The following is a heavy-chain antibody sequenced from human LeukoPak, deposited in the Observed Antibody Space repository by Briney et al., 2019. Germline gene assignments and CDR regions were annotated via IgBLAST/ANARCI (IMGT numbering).Heavy chain of an antibody. D-gene: IGHD3-16*01. V-gene: IGHV4-59*01. CDR2: IHYGGGT. CDR1: GGSISSYY. Sequence: SETLSLTCTVSGGSISSYYWSWIRQPPGKGLEFIGYIHYGGGTNYNPSLKSRVTISVDTSKNHFSLKLSSVTAADTAAYYCARVGEGSFDIWGQGTMVTVSP. J-gene: IGHJ3*02. CDR3: ARVGEGSFDI.